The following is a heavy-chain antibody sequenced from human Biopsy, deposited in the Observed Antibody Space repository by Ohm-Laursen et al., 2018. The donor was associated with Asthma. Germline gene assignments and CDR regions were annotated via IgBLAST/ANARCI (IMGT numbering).Heavy chain of an antibody. Sequence: SVKVSCKASGGTFSSYAISWVRQAPGQGLEWMGGIIPIFGIANYAQKFQGRVTITADKSTSTVYMELSSLRSEDTAVYYCAREMRAGRGNAFDIWGQGTMVTVSS. J-gene: IGHJ3*02. D-gene: IGHD6-19*01. CDR2: IIPIFGIA. V-gene: IGHV1-69*10. CDR3: AREMRAGRGNAFDI. CDR1: GGTFSSYA.